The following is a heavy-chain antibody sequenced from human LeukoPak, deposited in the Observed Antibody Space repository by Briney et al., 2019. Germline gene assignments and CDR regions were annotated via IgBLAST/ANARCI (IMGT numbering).Heavy chain of an antibody. Sequence: SETLSLTCTVSGGSISSGSYYWGWIRQPPGKGLEWIGSIYYSGSTYYNPSLKSRVTISVDTSKNQFSLKLSSVTAADTAVYYCARLSSIAAGFDYWGQGTLVTVSS. CDR3: ARLSSIAAGFDY. V-gene: IGHV4-39*01. D-gene: IGHD6-6*01. CDR2: IYYSGST. CDR1: GGSISSGSYY. J-gene: IGHJ4*02.